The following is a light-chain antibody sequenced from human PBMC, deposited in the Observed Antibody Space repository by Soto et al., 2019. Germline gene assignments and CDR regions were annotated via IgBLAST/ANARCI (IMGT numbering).Light chain of an antibody. Sequence: DIVMTQSPDSLTVSLGERATINCKSSQRIWFSNNKNYLAWYQQKLGQSPKLLIYWASTRESGVPDRFSGSGSETDFTLTISSLQAEDVAVYYCQQYYDTPLTFGGGTKVEIK. J-gene: IGKJ4*01. CDR3: QQYYDTPLT. V-gene: IGKV4-1*01. CDR2: WAS. CDR1: QRIWFSNNKNY.